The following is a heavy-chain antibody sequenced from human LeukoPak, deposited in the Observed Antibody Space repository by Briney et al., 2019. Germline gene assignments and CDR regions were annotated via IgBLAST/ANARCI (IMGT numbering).Heavy chain of an antibody. J-gene: IGHJ4*02. CDR1: GGSISSYY. D-gene: IGHD1-26*01. Sequence: SETLSLTCTVSGGSISSYYWSWIRQPPGKGLEWIGYIYYSGSTNYNPSLKSRVTISVDTSKNQFSLKLSSVTAADAAVYYCARAEWELGGIDYWGQGTLVTVSS. CDR2: IYYSGST. CDR3: ARAEWELGGIDY. V-gene: IGHV4-59*01.